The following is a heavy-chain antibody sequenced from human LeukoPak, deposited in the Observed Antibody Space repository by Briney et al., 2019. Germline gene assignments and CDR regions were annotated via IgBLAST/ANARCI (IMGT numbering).Heavy chain of an antibody. Sequence: SETLSLTCAVSGGSISSDNRWSWVRQPPGKGLEWVGEIHQSGSTNYNPSLKSRVTITVDKSKSQFSLKLGSVTAADTAVYYCARRNYYDSTGYYNNWGRGTLVTVSS. D-gene: IGHD3-22*01. CDR1: GGSISSDNR. CDR3: ARRNYYDSTGYYNN. CDR2: IHQSGST. J-gene: IGHJ4*02. V-gene: IGHV4-4*02.